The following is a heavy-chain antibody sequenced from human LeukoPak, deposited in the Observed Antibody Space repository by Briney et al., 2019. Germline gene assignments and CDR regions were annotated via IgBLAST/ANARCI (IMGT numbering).Heavy chain of an antibody. J-gene: IGHJ5*02. V-gene: IGHV5-10-1*01. D-gene: IGHD6-19*01. CDR2: IDPSDSYT. CDR3: ARQVAGLNWLDP. Sequence: GESLKISCKGSGYSFTSYWISWVRQMPGKGLEWMGRIDPSDSYTNYSPSFQGHVTISADKSISTAYLQWSSLKASDTAMYYCARQVAGLNWLDPWGQGTLVTVSS. CDR1: GYSFTSYW.